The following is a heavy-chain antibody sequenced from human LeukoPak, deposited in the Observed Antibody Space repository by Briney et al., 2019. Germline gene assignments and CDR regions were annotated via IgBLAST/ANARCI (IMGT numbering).Heavy chain of an antibody. Sequence: PSETLSLTCTVSGGSISSHYWSWLRQPPGKGLEWIGYIYYSGSTNYNPSLKSRVTISVDTSKNHFSLKLSSVTAADTAVYYCARRQKDYLVYYYYYYMVVGGKGTTVTVS. D-gene: IGHD4-11*01. CDR1: GGSISSHY. CDR2: IYYSGST. J-gene: IGHJ6*03. CDR3: ARRQKDYLVYYYYYYMVV. V-gene: IGHV4-59*11.